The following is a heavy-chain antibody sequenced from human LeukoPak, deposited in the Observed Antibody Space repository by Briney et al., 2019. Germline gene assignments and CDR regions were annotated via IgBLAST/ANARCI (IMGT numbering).Heavy chain of an antibody. J-gene: IGHJ4*02. V-gene: IGHV3-48*03. CDR3: ARDNGDYGAGVDY. D-gene: IGHD4-17*01. CDR1: GFSFSSYT. CDR2: ISSSGSTI. Sequence: PGGSLRLSCAASGFSFSSYTMNWVRQAPGKGLEWVSYISSSGSTIYSADSVKGRFTISRDNAKNSLYLQMNSLRAEDTAVYYCARDNGDYGAGVDYWGQGTLVTVSS.